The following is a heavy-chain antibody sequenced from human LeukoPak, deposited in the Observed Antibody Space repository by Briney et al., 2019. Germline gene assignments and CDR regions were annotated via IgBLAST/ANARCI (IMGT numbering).Heavy chain of an antibody. V-gene: IGHV3-64*01. CDR3: ARVGSSSSFDY. CDR1: GFTFSSSA. D-gene: IGHD6-6*01. CDR2: ISSNGGST. Sequence: QTGGSLRLSCAASGFTFSSSAMHWVRQAPGKGLEYVSAISSNGGSTYYASSVKGRFTISRDNSKNTLFLQLGSLRAEDMAVYYCARVGSSSSFDYWGQGTLVTASS. J-gene: IGHJ4*02.